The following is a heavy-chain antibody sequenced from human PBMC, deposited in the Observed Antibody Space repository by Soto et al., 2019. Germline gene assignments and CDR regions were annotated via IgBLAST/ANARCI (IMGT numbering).Heavy chain of an antibody. CDR2: ISWNSGSI. Sequence: ELQLVESGGGLVQPGRSLRLSCAASGFSFGDYGMHWVRQAPGKGLEWVSGISWNSGSIGYADSVKGRFTISRDNAENSLYLVMNSLRTDDTAFYFCAKDMQRQPLYFFDYWGQGTLVTVSS. CDR1: GFSFGDYG. V-gene: IGHV3-9*01. J-gene: IGHJ4*02. D-gene: IGHD3-16*01. CDR3: AKDMQRQPLYFFDY.